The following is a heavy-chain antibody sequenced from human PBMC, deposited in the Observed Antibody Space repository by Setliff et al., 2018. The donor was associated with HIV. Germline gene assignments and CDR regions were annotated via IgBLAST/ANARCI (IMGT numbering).Heavy chain of an antibody. J-gene: IGHJ5*02. CDR1: GYSFTRNF. D-gene: IGHD6-19*01. CDR3: ARGIGSVWYNWFDP. Sequence: SCKASGYSFTRNFVHWVRQAPGQRLEWMGWINAGNGNTKYSQKFQGRVTISRDTSASTVYMELNSLRSEDTAIYYCARGIGSVWYNWFDPWGQGTVVTVSS. CDR2: INAGNGNT. V-gene: IGHV1-3*01.